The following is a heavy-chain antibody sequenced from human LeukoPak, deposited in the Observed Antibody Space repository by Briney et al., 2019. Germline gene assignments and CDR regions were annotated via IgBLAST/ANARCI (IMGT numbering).Heavy chain of an antibody. Sequence: PSETLSLTCAVSGGSISSNNWWGWVRQPPGKGLEWIGYIYYSGSTYYNPSLKSRVTISVDTSKNQFSLKLSSVTAADTAVYYCARGYDYVWGSYPFDYWGQGTLVTVSS. CDR1: GGSISSNNW. D-gene: IGHD3-16*01. CDR2: IYYSGST. V-gene: IGHV4-30-4*01. CDR3: ARGYDYVWGSYPFDY. J-gene: IGHJ4*02.